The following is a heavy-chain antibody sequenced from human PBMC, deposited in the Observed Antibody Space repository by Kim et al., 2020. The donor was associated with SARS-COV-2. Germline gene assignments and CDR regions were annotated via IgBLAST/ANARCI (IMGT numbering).Heavy chain of an antibody. CDR1: GYTFTDYH. CDR2: ISPRGHDT. Sequence: ASVKVSCRASGYTFTDYHIHWVRQAPGQGLEYMGIISPRGHDTRYSQEFQGRVMVTSETSTSTVYMELTGLTSDDTALYYCARDLAGGWSLDYWGQGTLVVVPS. J-gene: IGHJ4*02. CDR3: ARDLAGGWSLDY. D-gene: IGHD6-19*01. V-gene: IGHV1-46*01.